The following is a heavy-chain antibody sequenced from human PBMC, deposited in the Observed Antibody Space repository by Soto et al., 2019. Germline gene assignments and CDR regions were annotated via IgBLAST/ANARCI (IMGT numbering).Heavy chain of an antibody. CDR3: AKEIIAVSGPWDFDN. V-gene: IGHV3-30*18. CDR1: GFTFSSYG. J-gene: IGHJ4*02. Sequence: QVQLVESGGGVVQPGRSLRLSYVASGFTFSSYGMSWVRQAPGKGLEWVAIISYDGSLKYYGDSVKGRFTISRDNSRNTLYLQMNSLRAEDTAVYYCAKEIIAVSGPWDFDNWGQGTLVTVSS. CDR2: ISYDGSLK. D-gene: IGHD6-19*01.